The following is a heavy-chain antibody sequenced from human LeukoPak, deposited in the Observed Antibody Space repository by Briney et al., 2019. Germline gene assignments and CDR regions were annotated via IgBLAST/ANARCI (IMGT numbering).Heavy chain of an antibody. Sequence: PSETLSLTCTVSGGPISSSYCICIRQSRGKGLEWMGYLSYSGNTKYNPSLKSRVTISVDTSENQFSLKLSSVTAADTAVYYCARHDKGNGSGAFDYWGQGTLVTVSS. CDR2: LSYSGNT. D-gene: IGHD2-2*03. CDR3: ARHDKGNGSGAFDY. CDR1: GGPISSSY. J-gene: IGHJ4*02. V-gene: IGHV4-59*08.